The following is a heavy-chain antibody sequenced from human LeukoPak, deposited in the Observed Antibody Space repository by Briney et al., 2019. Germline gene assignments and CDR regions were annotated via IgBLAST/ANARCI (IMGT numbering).Heavy chain of an antibody. J-gene: IGHJ4*02. Sequence: PGGSLRLSCAASGFTFSSYGMYWVRQAPGKGLEWVAVIWYDGSNKYYADSVKGRFTISRDNSKNSLFLQMNNLRAEDTAVYYCAKDILAAGLFFDYWGQGALVTVSS. CDR1: GFTFSSYG. CDR2: IWYDGSNK. V-gene: IGHV3-33*06. D-gene: IGHD6-13*01. CDR3: AKDILAAGLFFDY.